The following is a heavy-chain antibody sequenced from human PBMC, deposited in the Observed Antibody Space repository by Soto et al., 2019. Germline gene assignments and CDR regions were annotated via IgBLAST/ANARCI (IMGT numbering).Heavy chain of an antibody. D-gene: IGHD6-19*01. J-gene: IGHJ4*02. Sequence: EAQLVESGGGLVQPGGSLRLSCAASGFTFSSYSMNWVRQAPGKGLEWISYISSSTYTIYYADSVQGRFTISRDNAKNSLYLQMNSLRDEDTAVYYCARDFPPGWHFDYWGQGTLVAVSS. V-gene: IGHV3-48*02. CDR2: ISSSTYTI. CDR1: GFTFSSYS. CDR3: ARDFPPGWHFDY.